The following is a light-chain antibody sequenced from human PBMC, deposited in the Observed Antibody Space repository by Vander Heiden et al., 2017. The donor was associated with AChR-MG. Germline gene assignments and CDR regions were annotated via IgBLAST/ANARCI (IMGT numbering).Light chain of an antibody. V-gene: IGLV8-61*01. Sequence: QPVVTHAPSCSVSPAGTVTLTCGFSSGVVYTSYYPSWYQQTPEQAPRTLNYSTNTRSSGVPGRFSGFILGNKAPITIAGAEVDEESDYYCVLYMSSGMVFGGGTKLTVL. CDR1: SGVVYTSYY. CDR2: STN. J-gene: IGLJ2*01. CDR3: VLYMSSGMV.